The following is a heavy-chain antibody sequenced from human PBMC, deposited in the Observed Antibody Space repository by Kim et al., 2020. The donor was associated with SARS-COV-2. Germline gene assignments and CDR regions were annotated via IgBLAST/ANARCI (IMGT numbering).Heavy chain of an antibody. V-gene: IGHV3-30*18. Sequence: GGSLRLSCAASGFNFSSYGMHWVRQAPGKGLEWVAVISYDGSNKYYADSVKGRFTISRDNSKNTLYLQMNSLRAEDTAVYYCAKAMVYAQAIDYWGQGTL. D-gene: IGHD2-8*01. CDR3: AKAMVYAQAIDY. CDR1: GFNFSSYG. J-gene: IGHJ4*02. CDR2: ISYDGSNK.